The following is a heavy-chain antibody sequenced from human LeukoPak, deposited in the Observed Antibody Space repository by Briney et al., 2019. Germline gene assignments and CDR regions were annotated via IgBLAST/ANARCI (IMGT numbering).Heavy chain of an antibody. V-gene: IGHV1-3*01. J-gene: IGHJ5*02. D-gene: IGHD3-3*01. CDR1: GYTFTSYA. CDR2: INAGNGNT. Sequence: ASVKVSCKASGYTFTSYAMHWVRQAPGQRLEWMGWINAGNGNTKYSQKFQGRVTITRDTSASTAYMELSSLRSEDTAVYYCARARTLGFLEWLPPPWFGPWGQGTLVTVSS. CDR3: ARARTLGFLEWLPPPWFGP.